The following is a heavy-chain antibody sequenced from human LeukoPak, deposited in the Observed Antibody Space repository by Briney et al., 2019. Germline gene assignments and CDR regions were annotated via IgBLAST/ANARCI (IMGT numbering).Heavy chain of an antibody. CDR2: IKQDGSEK. J-gene: IGHJ4*02. CDR3: ARGRGGDY. Sequence: GGSLRLSCAASGFTFSSYGMHWVRQAPGKGLECVANIKQDGSEKYYVDSVKGRFTISRDNAKNSVYLQMNNLRAEDTALYYCARGRGGDYWGQGTLVTVSS. D-gene: IGHD5-24*01. V-gene: IGHV3-7*01. CDR1: GFTFSSYG.